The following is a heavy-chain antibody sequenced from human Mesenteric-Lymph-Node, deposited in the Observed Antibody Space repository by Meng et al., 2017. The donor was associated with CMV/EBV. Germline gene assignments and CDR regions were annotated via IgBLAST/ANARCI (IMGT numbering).Heavy chain of an antibody. D-gene: IGHD3-22*01. Sequence: GGSLRLSCEASGFTLSTYWMSWVRQAPGKGLEWVSLIYSAGSTNYADSVKGRFTISRDNSKNTLYLQMNNLRADDTAVYYCLRSYYHDSSGCFDYWGQGILVTVSS. CDR1: GFTLSTYW. V-gene: IGHV3-53*01. J-gene: IGHJ4*02. CDR3: LRSYYHDSSGCFDY. CDR2: IYSAGST.